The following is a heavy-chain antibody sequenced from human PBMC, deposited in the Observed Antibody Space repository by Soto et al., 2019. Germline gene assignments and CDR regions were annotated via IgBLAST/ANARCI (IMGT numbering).Heavy chain of an antibody. Sequence: AGGSLRLSCAASGFTFDDYAMHWVRQAPGKGLEWVSGISWNSGSIGYADSVKGRFTISRDNAKNSLYLQMNSLRAEDTALYYCAKGRQLVPFDYWGQGTLVTVSS. CDR1: GFTFDDYA. CDR3: AKGRQLVPFDY. V-gene: IGHV3-9*01. D-gene: IGHD6-13*01. CDR2: ISWNSGSI. J-gene: IGHJ4*02.